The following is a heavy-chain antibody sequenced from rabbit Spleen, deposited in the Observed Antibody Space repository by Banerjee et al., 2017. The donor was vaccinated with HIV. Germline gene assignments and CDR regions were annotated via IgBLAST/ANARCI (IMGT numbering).Heavy chain of an antibody. CDR3: ARDTGSSFSSYGMDL. J-gene: IGHJ6*01. V-gene: IGHV1S40*01. CDR2: IGNSGNT. CDR1: GFTLSSYW. D-gene: IGHD8-1*01. Sequence: QSLEESGGGLVKPGASLTLTCKASGFTLSSYWMCWVRQAPGKGLEWIACIGNSGNTWYATWVNGRFTISKTSSTTVTLQMTSLTVADTATYFCARDTGSSFSSYGMDLWGQGTLVTVS.